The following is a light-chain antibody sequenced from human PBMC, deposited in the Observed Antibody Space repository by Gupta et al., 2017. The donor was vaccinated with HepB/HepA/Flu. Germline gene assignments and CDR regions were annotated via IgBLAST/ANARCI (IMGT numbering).Light chain of an antibody. CDR2: DAS. Sequence: STGSASVGDSVAITCRASQGISSWLAWYQQEPGDAPRLLIYDASRVQSGVPSRFSGSSSGTDFTLTISSLQPEDFATYYCQQSNSFPLTFGGGTKLEI. V-gene: IGKV1-12*01. J-gene: IGKJ4*01. CDR1: QGISSW. CDR3: QQSNSFPLT.